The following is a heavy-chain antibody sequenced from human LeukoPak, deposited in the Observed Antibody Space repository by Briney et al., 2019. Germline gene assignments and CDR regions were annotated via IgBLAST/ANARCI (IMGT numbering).Heavy chain of an antibody. CDR1: GGSFSGYY. D-gene: IGHD1-1*01. CDR2: INHSGST. V-gene: IGHV4-34*01. Sequence: SETLSLTCAVYGGSFSGYYWSWIRQPPGKGLEWIGEINHSGSTNYNPSLKSRVTISVDTSKSQFSLSLRSVTAADTGVYFCARYVPVKTGPTRASFDYWGQGILVTVSS. J-gene: IGHJ4*02. CDR3: ARYVPVKTGPTRASFDY.